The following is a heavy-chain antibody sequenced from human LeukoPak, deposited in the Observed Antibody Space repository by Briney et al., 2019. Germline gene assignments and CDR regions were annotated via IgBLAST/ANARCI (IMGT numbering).Heavy chain of an antibody. Sequence: PGGSLRLSCAASGFTFSSYSMNWVRQAPGKGLEWVSSISSSSSYIYYADSVKGRFTISRDNGKNSLYLQMNSLRAEDTAVYYCARVRYSRSPPFDYWGQGTLVTVSS. V-gene: IGHV3-21*01. CDR2: ISSSSSYI. J-gene: IGHJ4*02. D-gene: IGHD6-13*01. CDR3: ARVRYSRSPPFDY. CDR1: GFTFSSYS.